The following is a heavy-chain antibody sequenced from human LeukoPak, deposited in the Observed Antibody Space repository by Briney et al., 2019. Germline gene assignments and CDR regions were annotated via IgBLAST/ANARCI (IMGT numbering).Heavy chain of an antibody. CDR1: GFTFSRCA. CDR3: GGDY. J-gene: IGHJ4*02. V-gene: IGHV3-23*05. Sequence: GGSLRLSCAASGFTFSRCAMNWVRQAPGTGLEWVSTVDTSGSSAYYADSVKGRFTISRDNSKNTVYLQMNNLRAEDTAIYYCGGDYWGQGTLVTVSS. CDR2: VDTSGSSA.